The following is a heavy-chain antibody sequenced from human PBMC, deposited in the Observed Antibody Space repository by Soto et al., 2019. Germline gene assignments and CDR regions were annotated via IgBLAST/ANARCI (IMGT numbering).Heavy chain of an antibody. V-gene: IGHV3-66*01. CDR1: GFTVSSNY. J-gene: IGHJ3*02. D-gene: IGHD2-15*01. CDR2: IYSGGST. Sequence: EVQLVESGGGLVQPGGSLRLSCAASGFTVSSNYMSWVRQAPGKGLEWVSVIYSGGSTYYADSVKGRFTISRDNSKNTLYLQMNSLRAEDTAVYYCARYCSGGSCYGGDAFDIWGQGTMVTVSS. CDR3: ARYCSGGSCYGGDAFDI.